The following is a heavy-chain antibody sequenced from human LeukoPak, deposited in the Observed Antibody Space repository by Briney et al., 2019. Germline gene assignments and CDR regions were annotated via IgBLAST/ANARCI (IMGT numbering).Heavy chain of an antibody. CDR1: GFTFSSYS. D-gene: IGHD1-26*01. J-gene: IGHJ6*03. CDR2: ISSTSSYK. V-gene: IGHV3-21*01. CDR3: ARDPYSGGYGDYYYYYMDV. Sequence: GGSLRLSCEASGFTFSSYSMKWVRQAPGKGLEWVSCISSTSSYKYYADSVKGRFTISRDNAKNSLYLQINSLRAEDTAVYYCARDPYSGGYGDYYYYYMDVWGKGTTVTISS.